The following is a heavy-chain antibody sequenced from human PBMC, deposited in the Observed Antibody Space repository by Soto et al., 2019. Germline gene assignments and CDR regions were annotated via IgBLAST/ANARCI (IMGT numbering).Heavy chain of an antibody. J-gene: IGHJ4*02. CDR3: ARVCNDGRIDY. CDR1: GFTFSTHW. CDR2: IKQDGSEK. Sequence: EVQLVESGGGLVQPGGSLRLSCAASGFTFSTHWMSWVRQAPGKGLGWVASIKQDGSEKHYVDSVKGRFTVSRDSAKSSVYLQMNSLRAEDTAVYYCARVCNDGRIDYWGQGALVTVSS. V-gene: IGHV3-7*01. D-gene: IGHD1-1*01.